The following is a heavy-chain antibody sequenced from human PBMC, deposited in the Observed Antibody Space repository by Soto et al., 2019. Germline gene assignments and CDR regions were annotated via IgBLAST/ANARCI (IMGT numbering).Heavy chain of an antibody. CDR1: GGTITNYY. Sequence: PSETLSLTCTVSGGTITNYYWGWIRQPPGRGLKCIGYMFYSGSADYNPSLKSRVTISVDTSKNQFSLKLRSVTAADTAIYYCARIKRGYSYGSILDFCGRRIPVTVSS. CDR2: MFYSGSA. CDR3: ARIKRGYSYGSILDF. V-gene: IGHV4-59*12. J-gene: IGHJ4*02. D-gene: IGHD5-18*01.